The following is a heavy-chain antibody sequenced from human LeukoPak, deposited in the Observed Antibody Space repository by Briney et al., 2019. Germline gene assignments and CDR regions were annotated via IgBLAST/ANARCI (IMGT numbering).Heavy chain of an antibody. CDR3: ARDGGVSGYDLLDY. J-gene: IGHJ4*02. V-gene: IGHV3-48*04. Sequence: GGSLRLSCAASGFTFSSYSMNWVRQAPGKGLEWLSYISSSSSTIYYADSVKGRFTISRDNAKNSVFLQMNSLTVEDTAVYYCARDGGVSGYDLLDYWGQGTLVTVSS. CDR1: GFTFSSYS. CDR2: ISSSSSTI. D-gene: IGHD5-12*01.